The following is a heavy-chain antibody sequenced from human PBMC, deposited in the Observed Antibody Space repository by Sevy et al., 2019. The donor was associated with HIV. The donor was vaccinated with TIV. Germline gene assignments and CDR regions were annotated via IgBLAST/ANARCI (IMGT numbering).Heavy chain of an antibody. CDR1: GLTLSSCG. CDR3: ARGPEWELTSFLSH. Sequence: GGSLRLSCAASGLTLSSCGMHWARQAPGKGLEWVAVISYDGSNKYYAESVKGRFTISRDTSKNTLYLQMNSLRAEDTAVYYCARGPEWELTSFLSHWGQGTLVTVSS. CDR2: ISYDGSNK. J-gene: IGHJ4*02. V-gene: IGHV3-30*03. D-gene: IGHD1-26*01.